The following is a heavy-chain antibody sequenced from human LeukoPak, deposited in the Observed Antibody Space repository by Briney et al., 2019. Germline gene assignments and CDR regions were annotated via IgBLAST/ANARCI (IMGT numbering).Heavy chain of an antibody. CDR1: GGSFSGYY. Sequence: PSETLSLTCAVYGGSFSGYYWGWIRQPPGKGLEWIGEINHSGSTNYNPSLKSRVTISVDTSKNQFSLKLSSVTAADTAVYYCASSDPYGGNSVGYWGQGTLVTVSS. D-gene: IGHD4-17*01. CDR2: INHSGST. J-gene: IGHJ4*02. V-gene: IGHV4-34*01. CDR3: ASSDPYGGNSVGY.